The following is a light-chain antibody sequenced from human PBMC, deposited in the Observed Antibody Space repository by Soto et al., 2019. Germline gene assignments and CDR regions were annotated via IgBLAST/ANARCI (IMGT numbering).Light chain of an antibody. Sequence: IQMTQYQSSLSASVGDRVTITCRASQTISDFVNWYQQKLGRAPRLLIYAASSLQSGVPSRFSGSGSGTDFTLTISSLQPEDFATYYCQQSYNTVWTFGQGTKVDIK. V-gene: IGKV1-39*01. CDR1: QTISDF. J-gene: IGKJ1*01. CDR3: QQSYNTVWT. CDR2: AAS.